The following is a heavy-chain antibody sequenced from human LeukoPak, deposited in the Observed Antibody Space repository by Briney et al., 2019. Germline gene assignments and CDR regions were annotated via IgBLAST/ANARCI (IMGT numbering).Heavy chain of an antibody. CDR3: ARELGAFDI. CDR2: IKQDGTEE. Sequence: GGSLRLSCAASGFIFSSFWMSWVRQAPGKGLEWVAKIKQDGTEEYYVDSVKGRFTISRDNAKNSLFLQMNSLRAEDTAVYYCARELGAFDIWGQGTMVTVSS. J-gene: IGHJ3*02. D-gene: IGHD7-27*01. CDR1: GFIFSSFW. V-gene: IGHV3-7*05.